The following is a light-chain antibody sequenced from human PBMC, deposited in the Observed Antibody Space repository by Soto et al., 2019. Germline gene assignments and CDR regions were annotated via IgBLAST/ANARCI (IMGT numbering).Light chain of an antibody. J-gene: IGKJ4*02. Sequence: EIVLTQSPGTLSLSPGERATLSCRASQSVSSSYLAWYQQKPGQAPRLLIYGASSRATGIPDSFSGSGSGTDFTLTISRREPEDFAVYYCQQYGSSPLTLGGGTKVEIK. CDR3: QQYGSSPLT. CDR1: QSVSSSY. V-gene: IGKV3-20*01. CDR2: GAS.